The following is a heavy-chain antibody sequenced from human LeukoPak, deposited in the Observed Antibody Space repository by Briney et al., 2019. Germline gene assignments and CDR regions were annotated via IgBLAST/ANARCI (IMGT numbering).Heavy chain of an antibody. D-gene: IGHD2-21*01. V-gene: IGHV4-59*02. CDR3: ARLPVLLFRGGAFDI. J-gene: IGHJ3*02. CDR2: IYYTGST. Sequence: SETLSLTCTVSGGSVSDYYWSWIRQSPGKGLEWIGYIYYTGSTSYNPSLRSRVTMSADTSKNQFSLKLSSVTAADTAVYYCARLPVLLFRGGAFDIWGQGTMVTVSS. CDR1: GGSVSDYY.